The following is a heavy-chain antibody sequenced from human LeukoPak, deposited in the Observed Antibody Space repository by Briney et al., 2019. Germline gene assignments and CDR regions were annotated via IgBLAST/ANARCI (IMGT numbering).Heavy chain of an antibody. CDR3: ASWETASAYFDY. J-gene: IGHJ4*02. D-gene: IGHD1-26*01. CDR2: INAGNGNT. CDR1: GYTFTSYA. V-gene: IGHV1-3*01. Sequence: ASVKVSCKASGYTFTSYAMHWVRQAPGQRLEWMGWINAGNGNTKYSQKFQGRVTITRDTSASTAYMELSSLRSEDTAVYYCASWETASAYFDYWGQGTLVTVSS.